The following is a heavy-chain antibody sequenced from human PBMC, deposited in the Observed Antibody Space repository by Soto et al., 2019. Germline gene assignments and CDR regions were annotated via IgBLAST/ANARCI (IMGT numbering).Heavy chain of an antibody. CDR1: GFTFSSYA. J-gene: IGHJ3*02. CDR2: ISWNSGSI. V-gene: IGHV3-9*01. CDR3: AKEDDAFDI. Sequence: AGGSLRLSCAASGFTFSSYAMSWVRQTPGKGLEWVSGISWNSGSIGYADSVKGRFTISRDNAKNSLYLQMNSLRAEDTALYYCAKEDDAFDIWGQGTMVTVSS.